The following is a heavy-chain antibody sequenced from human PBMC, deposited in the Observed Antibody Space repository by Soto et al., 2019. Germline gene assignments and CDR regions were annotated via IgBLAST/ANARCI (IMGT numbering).Heavy chain of an antibody. CDR2: IYPSVSS. CDR1: GFAISRGYY. D-gene: IGHD1-1*01. J-gene: IGHJ4*02. V-gene: IGHV4-38-2*02. Sequence: ETLSLTCNVSGFAISRGYYWSWVRQPPGKGLEWIGSIYPSVSSYHNPSLESRLTLSIDTSKNQFSLKLASVTAADTALYYCAREKVGTTFFDNWGQGTQVTVSS. CDR3: AREKVGTTFFDN.